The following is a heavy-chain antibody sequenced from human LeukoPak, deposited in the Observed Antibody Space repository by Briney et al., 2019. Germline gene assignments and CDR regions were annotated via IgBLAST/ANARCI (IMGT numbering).Heavy chain of an antibody. CDR1: GYTLTELS. Sequence: GASVKVSCKVSGYTLTELSMHWVRQAPGKGLEWMGGFDPEDGETIYAQKFQGRVTMTEDTSTDTAYMELSSLRSEDTAVYCYATDPAEGLLLRVWGQGTLVTVSS. D-gene: IGHD3-22*01. CDR2: FDPEDGET. J-gene: IGHJ4*02. CDR3: ATDPAEGLLLRV. V-gene: IGHV1-24*01.